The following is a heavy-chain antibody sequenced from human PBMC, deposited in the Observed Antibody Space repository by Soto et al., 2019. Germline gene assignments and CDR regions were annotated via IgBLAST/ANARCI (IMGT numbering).Heavy chain of an antibody. CDR1: GGSFSGYY. Sequence: SETLSLTCAVYGGSFSGYYWSWIRQPPGKGLEWIGEINHSGSTNYNPSLKSRVTIPVDTSKNQFSLKLSSVTAADTAVYYCARLRGITIFGSEYYYYGMDVWGQGTTVTVSS. J-gene: IGHJ6*02. CDR3: ARLRGITIFGSEYYYYGMDV. D-gene: IGHD3-3*01. CDR2: INHSGST. V-gene: IGHV4-34*01.